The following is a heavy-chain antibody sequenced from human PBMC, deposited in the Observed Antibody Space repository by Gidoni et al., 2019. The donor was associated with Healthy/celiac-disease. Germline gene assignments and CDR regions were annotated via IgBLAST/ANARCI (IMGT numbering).Heavy chain of an antibody. CDR1: GGSISSSSYY. D-gene: IGHD1-20*01. CDR3: ARVNSDERFDP. V-gene: IGHV4-39*07. Sequence: QLQLQESGPGLVKPAETLSLTCNVSGGSISSSSYYWGWIRQPPGKGLEWIGSIYYSGSTYYNPSLKSRVTISVDTSKNQFSLKLSSVTAADTAVYYCARVNSDERFDPWGQGTLVTVSS. J-gene: IGHJ5*02. CDR2: IYYSGST.